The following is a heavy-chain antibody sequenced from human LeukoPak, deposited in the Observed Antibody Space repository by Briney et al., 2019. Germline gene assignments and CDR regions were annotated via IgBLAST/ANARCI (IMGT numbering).Heavy chain of an antibody. CDR3: ATEHYGSLAG. J-gene: IGHJ4*02. Sequence: GGSLRLSCTASGFTFSTYSMNWVRQAPGKGLEWVASISDMGTYIYYADSVKGRFTISRDNARNSLYLQMNSLRAEDTAVYYCATEHYGSLAGWGQGTLVTVSS. D-gene: IGHD2-15*01. V-gene: IGHV3-21*01. CDR2: ISDMGTYI. CDR1: GFTFSTYS.